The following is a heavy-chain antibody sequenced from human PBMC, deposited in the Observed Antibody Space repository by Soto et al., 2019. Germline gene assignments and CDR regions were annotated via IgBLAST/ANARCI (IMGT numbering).Heavy chain of an antibody. CDR2: INHSGST. CDR1: GGSFSGYY. Sequence: SETLSLTCAVYGGSFSGYYWTWIRQPPGTGLEWIGEINHSGSTNYNPSLKSRVTISVDTSKNQFSLKLTSVTAADTAVYYCARLGGSYAVPHFDYWGQGTLVTVSS. V-gene: IGHV4-34*01. CDR3: ARLGGSYAVPHFDY. D-gene: IGHD1-26*01. J-gene: IGHJ4*02.